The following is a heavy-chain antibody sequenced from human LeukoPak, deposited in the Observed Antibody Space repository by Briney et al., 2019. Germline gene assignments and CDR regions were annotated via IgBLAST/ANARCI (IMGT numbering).Heavy chain of an antibody. CDR2: IIPILGIA. CDR1: GGTFRSYT. Sequence: SVKVSCKAFGGTFRSYTISWVRQAPGQGLEWMGRIIPILGIANYAQKFQGRVTITADKSTSTAYMELSSLRSEDTAVYYCARGGGRITGTTFGYWGQGTLVTVSS. D-gene: IGHD1-20*01. V-gene: IGHV1-69*02. J-gene: IGHJ4*02. CDR3: ARGGGRITGTTFGY.